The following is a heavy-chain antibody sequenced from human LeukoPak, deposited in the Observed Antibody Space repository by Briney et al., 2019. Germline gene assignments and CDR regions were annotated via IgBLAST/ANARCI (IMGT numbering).Heavy chain of an antibody. J-gene: IGHJ6*03. V-gene: IGHV3-9*01. CDR1: GFTFDDYA. CDR2: ISWNSGSI. Sequence: PGGSLRLSCAASGFTFDDYAMHWVRQAPGKGLEWASGISWNSGSIGYADSVKGRFTISRDNAKNSLYLQMNSLRAEDTALYYCAKAPGRNPYYYYYMDVWGKGTTVTISS. CDR3: AKAPGRNPYYYYYMDV.